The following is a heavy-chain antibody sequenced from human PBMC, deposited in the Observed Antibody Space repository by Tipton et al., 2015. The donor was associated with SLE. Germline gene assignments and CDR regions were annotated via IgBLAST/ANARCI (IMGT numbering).Heavy chain of an antibody. V-gene: IGHV4-34*01. Sequence: TLSLTCVVYGGSFSGYYGSWIRQPPGKGLEWIGEIIYGGRTNYNPALKSRLTISVDTSQNQISLKGKSVTAADTAAYYCARGVGGTNAYDIWGQGTMVTVSS. D-gene: IGHD2-15*01. CDR2: IIYGGRT. J-gene: IGHJ3*02. CDR1: GGSFSGYY. CDR3: ARGVGGTNAYDI.